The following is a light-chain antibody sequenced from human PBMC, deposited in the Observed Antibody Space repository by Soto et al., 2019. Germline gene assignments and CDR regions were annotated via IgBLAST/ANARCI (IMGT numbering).Light chain of an antibody. Sequence: DIQLTQSPSFLSASVGDRVTITCRASQGISTFLAWYQQRPGKAPKLLIYAASTLQSGVPSRFRGSGCGTEFALAISSLQPEDFATYYCQQVISYPPGFGPGTKVDIK. CDR2: AAS. CDR3: QQVISYPPG. V-gene: IGKV1-9*01. J-gene: IGKJ3*01. CDR1: QGISTF.